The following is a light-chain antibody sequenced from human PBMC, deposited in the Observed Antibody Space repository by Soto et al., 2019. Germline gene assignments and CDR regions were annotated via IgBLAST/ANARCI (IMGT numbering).Light chain of an antibody. J-gene: IGKJ1*01. CDR3: HQYGVSPWT. Sequence: EIVFTQSPATLSLSPGERATLSCRASQSVSSNLAWYQQKPGQAPRLIIYGAASRATGIPERFSGRASGTDFTLTISRLEPEDFALYYCHQYGVSPWTFGRGTKVDIK. V-gene: IGKV3-20*01. CDR1: QSVSSN. CDR2: GAA.